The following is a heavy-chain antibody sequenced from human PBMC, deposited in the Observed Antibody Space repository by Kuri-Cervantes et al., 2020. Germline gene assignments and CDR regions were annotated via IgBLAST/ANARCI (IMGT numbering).Heavy chain of an antibody. D-gene: IGHD5-18*01. CDR3: ARGPAGYSYGTYFDY. CDR2: INHSGST. Sequence: GSLRLSCTVSGGAISSYYWSWIRQPPGKGLEWIGEINHSGSTNYNPSLKSRVTISVDTSKNQFSLKLSSVTAADTAVYYCARGPAGYSYGTYFDYWGQGTLVTVSS. CDR1: GGAISSYY. J-gene: IGHJ4*02. V-gene: IGHV4-34*01.